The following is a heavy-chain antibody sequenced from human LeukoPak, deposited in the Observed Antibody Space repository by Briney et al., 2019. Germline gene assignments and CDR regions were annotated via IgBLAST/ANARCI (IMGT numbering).Heavy chain of an antibody. CDR1: GGSFSGYY. CDR3: ARAGRAYDILTVPKQNWFDP. Sequence: SETLSLTCAVYGGSFSGYYWSWIRQPPGKGLEWIGEINHSGSTNYNPSLKSRVTISVDTSKNQFSLKLSSVTAADTAVYYCARAGRAYDILTVPKQNWFDPWGQGTLVTVSS. CDR2: INHSGST. V-gene: IGHV4-34*01. J-gene: IGHJ5*02. D-gene: IGHD3-9*01.